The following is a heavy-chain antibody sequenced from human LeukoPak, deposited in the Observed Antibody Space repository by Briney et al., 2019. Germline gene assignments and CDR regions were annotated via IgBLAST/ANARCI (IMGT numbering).Heavy chain of an antibody. CDR3: ARDLTSYDYVWDY. CDR2: IYSDGST. V-gene: IGHV3-66*01. CDR1: GFTVISNY. Sequence: PGGSLRLSCAAPGFTVISNYMSWVRQAPGKGLEWVSLIYSDGSTHYADSVKGRFTISRDTSKNTLYLQMNNLRAEDTAVYYCARDLTSYDYVWDYWGQGTLVTVSS. D-gene: IGHD3-16*01. J-gene: IGHJ4*02.